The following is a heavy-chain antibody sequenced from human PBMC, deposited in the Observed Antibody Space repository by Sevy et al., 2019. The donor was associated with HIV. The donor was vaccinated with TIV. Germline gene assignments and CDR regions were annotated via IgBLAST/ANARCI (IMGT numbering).Heavy chain of an antibody. D-gene: IGHD1-26*01. V-gene: IGHV3-74*01. CDR3: ARGSRGTFGY. Sequence: GGSLRLSCAASGLTLTNYWMHWVRLAPGKGLVWVSHINTDGKMTRYADFVKGRFTISRDNAKNTLYLQMNSLRDEDTAAYYCARGSRGTFGYWGQGTLITVSS. CDR1: GLTLTNYW. CDR2: INTDGKMT. J-gene: IGHJ4*02.